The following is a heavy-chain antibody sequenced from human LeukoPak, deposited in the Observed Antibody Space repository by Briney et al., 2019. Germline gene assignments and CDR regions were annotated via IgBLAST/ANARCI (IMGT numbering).Heavy chain of an antibody. D-gene: IGHD2-15*01. V-gene: IGHV1-69*04. J-gene: IGHJ6*02. CDR3: ARRYCSGGSCYPDYYYGMDV. CDR2: ISPLIGTV. Sequence: ASVKVSCQASGGTFDSYGISWVRQAPGQGLEWMGRISPLIGTVNYAQKFQGRVTITADKSTSTAYMELSSLRSEDTAVYYCARRYCSGGSCYPDYYYGMDVWGQGATVTVSS. CDR1: GGTFDSYG.